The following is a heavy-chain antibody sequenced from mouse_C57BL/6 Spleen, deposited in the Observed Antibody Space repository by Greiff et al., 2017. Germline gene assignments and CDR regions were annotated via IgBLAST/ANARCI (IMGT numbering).Heavy chain of an antibody. CDR2: IYPGDGDT. Sequence: QVQLQQSGPELVKPGASVKISCKASGYAFSSSWMNWVKQRPGKGLEWIGRIYPGDGDTNYNGKFKGKATLTADKSSSPAYMQHIRLTSEDSAVYFCARTYYGNIYAMDYWGQGPSVTVSA. D-gene: IGHD1-1*01. V-gene: IGHV1-82*01. CDR3: ARTYYGNIYAMDY. CDR1: GYAFSSSW. J-gene: IGHJ4*01.